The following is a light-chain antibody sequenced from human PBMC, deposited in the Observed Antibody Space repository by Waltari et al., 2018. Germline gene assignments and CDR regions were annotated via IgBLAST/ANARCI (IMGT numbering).Light chain of an antibody. Sequence: QSALTQPASVSGSPGQSITISCTGTSSDVGGYNYVSWYQQHPGKAPKLMIYDVSNRPSGVSNRFSGSKSGNMTSLTISGLQAEDEADYYCSSYTSTDVVFGGGTKLTVL. CDR3: SSYTSTDVV. CDR1: SSDVGGYNY. V-gene: IGLV2-14*01. J-gene: IGLJ2*01. CDR2: DVS.